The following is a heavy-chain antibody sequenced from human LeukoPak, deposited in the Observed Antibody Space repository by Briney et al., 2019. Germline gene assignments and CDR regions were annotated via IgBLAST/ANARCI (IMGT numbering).Heavy chain of an antibody. D-gene: IGHD2-21*01. CDR3: ARRVVIALDNCFEP. Sequence: ASVKVSCKASGYIFSKYAISWVRQAPGQGLEWMGWISVYNGNTNYAQKFQGRVTMTTDTPTRTAYMDLRSLRSDDTAVYYCARRVVIALDNCFEPWGQGTLVTVSS. J-gene: IGHJ5*02. CDR2: ISVYNGNT. V-gene: IGHV1-18*04. CDR1: GYIFSKYA.